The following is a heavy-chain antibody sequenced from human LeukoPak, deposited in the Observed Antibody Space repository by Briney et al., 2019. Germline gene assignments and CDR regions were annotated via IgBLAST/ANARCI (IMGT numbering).Heavy chain of an antibody. Sequence: SETLSLTCTVSGGSISSSSYYWGWIRQPPGKGLEWIGSIYYSGSTYYNPSLKSRVTISVDTSKNQFSLKLSSVTAADTAVYYCARLWGAMVRGVIGRYYYMDVWGKGTTVTISS. V-gene: IGHV4-39*01. CDR3: ARLWGAMVRGVIGRYYYMDV. J-gene: IGHJ6*03. CDR1: GGSISSSSYY. CDR2: IYYSGST. D-gene: IGHD3-10*01.